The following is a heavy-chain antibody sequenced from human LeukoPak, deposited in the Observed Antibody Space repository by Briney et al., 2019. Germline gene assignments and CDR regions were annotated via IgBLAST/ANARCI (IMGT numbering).Heavy chain of an antibody. D-gene: IGHD3-22*01. CDR2: IWFDGSNE. CDR3: ARGSIYYDSSGYYSFDAFDI. J-gene: IGHJ3*02. CDR1: GFTLSTYG. Sequence: PGRSLRLSCAASGFTLSTYGMHWVRQAPGKGLEWVAFIWFDGSNEYYADSVKGRFIVSRDNSKNTLYLQMNSLRAEDTAVYYCARGSIYYDSSGYYSFDAFDIWGQGTMVTVSS. V-gene: IGHV3-33*01.